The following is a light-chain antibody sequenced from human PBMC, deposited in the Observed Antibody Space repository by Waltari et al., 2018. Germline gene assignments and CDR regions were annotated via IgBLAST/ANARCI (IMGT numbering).Light chain of an antibody. CDR2: YAN. V-gene: IGKV1-13*02. CDR1: QGISSY. Sequence: IQMSQSPSSLSASVGDRVTITCRASQGISSYLNWYQQKPGKAPKLLIYYANSLASGVPSRFSGSGSGTEFTLTISSLQPEDFATYYCQQGNSNPYSFGQGTKVEIK. CDR3: QQGNSNPYS. J-gene: IGKJ2*03.